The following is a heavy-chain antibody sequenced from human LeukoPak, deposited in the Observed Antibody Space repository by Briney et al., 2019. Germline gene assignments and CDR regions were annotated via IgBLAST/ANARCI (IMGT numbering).Heavy chain of an antibody. V-gene: IGHV4-34*01. J-gene: IGHJ3*02. CDR2: IKPSGIT. CDR1: GGYY. CDR3: AVHIPQKGGGITMVRGVRQPRGAFDI. Sequence: SDTLSLTCAVYGGYYWSWIRQPPGKGLEWIGEIKPSGITNYNPTLKSRVTRSVDTSKNQFSLSLCPVTAADTAVHYGAVHIPQKGGGITMVRGVRQPRGAFDIWGQGTMVTVSS. D-gene: IGHD3-10*01.